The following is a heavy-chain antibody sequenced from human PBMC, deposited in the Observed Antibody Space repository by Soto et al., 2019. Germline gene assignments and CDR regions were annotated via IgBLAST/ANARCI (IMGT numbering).Heavy chain of an antibody. Sequence: WGSLRLSCAASGFSFWGYWIILFRHPPFKGLEWVGTIKFDASGKKYVDSVKGRFTMSRDNAKNSLYLQMDSLRAEDTAVYYCARDSGSGSSSSVNHYLDYWGHGTLVTVSS. D-gene: IGHD3-10*01. CDR2: IKFDASGK. CDR1: GFSFWGYW. V-gene: IGHV3-7*01. J-gene: IGHJ4*01. CDR3: ARDSGSGSSSSVNHYLDY.